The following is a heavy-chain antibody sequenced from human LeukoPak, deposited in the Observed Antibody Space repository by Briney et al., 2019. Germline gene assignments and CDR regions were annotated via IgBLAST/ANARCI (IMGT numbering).Heavy chain of an antibody. V-gene: IGHV5-51*01. D-gene: IGHD3-3*01. Sequence: GESLKISCKGSGYSFTSYWIGWVRQVPGKGLEWMGIIFPGDSDTRYSPSFQGQVTISADKSISTAYLQWSSLKAPDTAMYYCARRLWSGYSSYFDYWGQGTLVTVSS. CDR3: ARRLWSGYSSYFDY. CDR1: GYSFTSYW. CDR2: IFPGDSDT. J-gene: IGHJ4*02.